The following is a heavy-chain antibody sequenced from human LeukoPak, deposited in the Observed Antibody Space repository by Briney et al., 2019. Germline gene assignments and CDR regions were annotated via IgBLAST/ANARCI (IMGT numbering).Heavy chain of an antibody. Sequence: GGSLRLSCAASGFTFSSYSMNWVRQAPGKGLEWVSYIGISSGNTKYADSVKGRFTISGDKAKNSVYLQMNSLRVEDTAVYYCATDLPSSYDSSGYYYYWGQGTLVTVSS. CDR2: IGISSGNT. CDR3: ATDLPSSYDSSGYYYY. D-gene: IGHD3-22*01. J-gene: IGHJ4*02. CDR1: GFTFSSYS. V-gene: IGHV3-48*01.